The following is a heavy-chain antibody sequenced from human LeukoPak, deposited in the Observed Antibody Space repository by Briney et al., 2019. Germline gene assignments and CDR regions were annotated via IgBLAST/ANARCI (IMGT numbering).Heavy chain of an antibody. CDR3: ARNPYSHYYDSSGPPDY. CDR2: IYYSGST. D-gene: IGHD3-22*01. J-gene: IGHJ4*02. V-gene: IGHV4-39*07. Sequence: SETLSLTCTVSGGSISSSSYYWGWIRQPPGKGLEWIGSIYYSGSTYYNPSLKSRVTISVDTSKNQFSLKLSSVTAADTAVYYCARNPYSHYYDSSGPPDYWGQGTLVTVSS. CDR1: GGSISSSSYY.